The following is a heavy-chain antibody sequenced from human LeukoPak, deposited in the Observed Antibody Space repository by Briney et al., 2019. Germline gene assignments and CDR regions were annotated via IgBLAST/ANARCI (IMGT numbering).Heavy chain of an antibody. J-gene: IGHJ4*02. CDR2: INYNGGGT. Sequence: GGSLRLSCAASGLTFSSYGMSWVRQAQGKGLEWVSLINYNGGGTYYADSVKGRFTISRDNSKNTLYMQMNSLRAEDTAVYYCAKGSGLGGTNVDYWGQGTLVTVSS. D-gene: IGHD3-3*01. CDR1: GLTFSSYG. CDR3: AKGSGLGGTNVDY. V-gene: IGHV3-23*01.